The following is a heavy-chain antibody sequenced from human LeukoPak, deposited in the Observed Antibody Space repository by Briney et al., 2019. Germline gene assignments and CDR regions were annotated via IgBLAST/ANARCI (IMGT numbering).Heavy chain of an antibody. CDR1: GGSISSYY. V-gene: IGHV4-4*07. Sequence: PSETLSLTCTVSGGSISSYYWSWIRQPAGKGLEWIGRIYTSGSTNYNPSLKSRVTMSEDTSKNQFSLKLSSVTAADTAVYYCARGRGCSSTSCYNWFDPWGQGTLVTVSS. CDR3: ARGRGCSSTSCYNWFDP. D-gene: IGHD2-2*01. CDR2: IYTSGST. J-gene: IGHJ5*02.